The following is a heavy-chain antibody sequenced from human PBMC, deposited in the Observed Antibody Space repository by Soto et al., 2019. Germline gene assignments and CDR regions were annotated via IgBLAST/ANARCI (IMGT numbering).Heavy chain of an antibody. J-gene: IGHJ3*02. CDR2: ILVGGST. CDR1: VFIFSSYD. V-gene: IGHV3-23*01. CDR3: AKATATSGGAFEI. Sequence: GSLRLSCAVSVFIFSSYDMSWVRQAPGKGLEWVSTILVGGSTHYEDSVKGRFTISRDTSKNTVYLQMNSLTAGDTAFYYCAKATATSGGAFEIYGQGTMVTVSS. D-gene: IGHD1-1*01.